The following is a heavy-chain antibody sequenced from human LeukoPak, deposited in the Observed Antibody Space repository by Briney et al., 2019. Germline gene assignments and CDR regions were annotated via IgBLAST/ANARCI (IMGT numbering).Heavy chain of an antibody. CDR1: GGTFSSYA. V-gene: IGHV1-69*01. D-gene: IGHD2-15*01. CDR3: ARGAGRAGVGWFDP. J-gene: IGHJ5*02. Sequence: AASVKVSCKASGGTFSSYAISWVRQAPGQGLEWMGGIIPIFGTANYAQKFQGRVTITADESTSTAYMELSSLRSEDTAVYYCARGAGRAGVGWFDPWGQGTLVTVSS. CDR2: IIPIFGTA.